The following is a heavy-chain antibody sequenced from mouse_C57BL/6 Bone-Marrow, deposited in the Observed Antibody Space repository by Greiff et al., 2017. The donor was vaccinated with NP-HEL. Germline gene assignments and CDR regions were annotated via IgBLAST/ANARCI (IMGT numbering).Heavy chain of an antibody. V-gene: IGHV2-9-1*01. CDR1: GFSLTSYA. CDR2: IWTGGGT. J-gene: IGHJ1*03. CDR3: AGLVNWYFAV. Sequence: VMLVESGPGLVAPSQSLSITCTVSGFSLTSYAISWVRQPPGKGLEWLGVIWTGGGTNYNSALKSRLSISKDNSKSQVFLKMNSLQTDDTASDYCAGLVNWYFAVWGTGTTVTVSS.